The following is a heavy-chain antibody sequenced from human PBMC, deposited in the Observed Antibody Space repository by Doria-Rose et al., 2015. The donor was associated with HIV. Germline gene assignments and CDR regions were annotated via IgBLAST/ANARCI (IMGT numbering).Heavy chain of an antibody. J-gene: IGHJ4*02. D-gene: IGHD6-13*01. CDR2: IFSDDER. Sequence: QITLKESGPVLVKPTETLTLTCTVSGVSLSSPGMGVSWIRQPPGKVLEWLANIFSDDERSYKTSLKSRLTISRCTSKSQVVLTMTDTDPVDTATYYCARIKSSRWYHKYYFDFWGQGTLVIVSA. CDR3: ARIKSSRWYHKYYFDF. V-gene: IGHV2-26*01. CDR1: GVSLSSPGMG.